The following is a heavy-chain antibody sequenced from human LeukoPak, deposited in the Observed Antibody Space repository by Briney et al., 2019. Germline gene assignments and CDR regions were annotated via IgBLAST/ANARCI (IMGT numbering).Heavy chain of an antibody. Sequence: PGGSLRLSCEASGFRFRDFVMHWVRQAPGKGLEWVAVIWSDGNLKFFADSVKGRFSISRDNSKNTLDLQMNSLRVEDTAVYYCVKEIRIGVGVFDTWGQGTVVTVSS. CDR3: VKEIRIGVGVFDT. CDR2: IWSDGNLK. V-gene: IGHV3-33*06. J-gene: IGHJ3*02. CDR1: GFRFRDFV. D-gene: IGHD1-26*01.